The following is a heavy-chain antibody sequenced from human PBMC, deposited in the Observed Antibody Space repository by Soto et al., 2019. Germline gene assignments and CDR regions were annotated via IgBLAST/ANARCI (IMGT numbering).Heavy chain of an antibody. V-gene: IGHV1-69*13. CDR1: GGTFSSYA. D-gene: IGHD6-19*01. J-gene: IGHJ3*02. CDR3: ARGDVGGPNPSAHAFDI. Sequence: ASVKVSCKASGGTFSSYAISWVRQAPGQGLEWMGGIIPIFGTANYAQKFQGRVTITADESTSTAYMELSSLRSEDTAVYYCARGDVGGPNPSAHAFDIWGQGTMVTVSS. CDR2: IIPIFGTA.